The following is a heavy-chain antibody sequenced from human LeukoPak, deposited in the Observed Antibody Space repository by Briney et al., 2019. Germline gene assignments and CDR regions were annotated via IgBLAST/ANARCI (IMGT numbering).Heavy chain of an antibody. Sequence: SVKVSCKASGYTLTSYGISWVRQAPGQGLEWMGWMNPNSGNTGYAQKFQGRVTMTRNTSISTAYMELSSLRSEDTAVYYCARALRLPYYYYGMDVWGQGTTVTVSS. V-gene: IGHV1-8*02. CDR3: ARALRLPYYYYGMDV. J-gene: IGHJ6*02. CDR1: GYTLTSYG. D-gene: IGHD5-12*01. CDR2: MNPNSGNT.